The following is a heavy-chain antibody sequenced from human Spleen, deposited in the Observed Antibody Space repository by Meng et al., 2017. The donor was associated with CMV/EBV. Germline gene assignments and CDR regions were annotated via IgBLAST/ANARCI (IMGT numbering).Heavy chain of an antibody. CDR1: VFTLRGYY. CDR3: ARDLFPTANWFDP. Sequence: ASCVFTLRGYYESWISQAPGKGLEWVSYISSSGSTIYYADSVKGRFTISRDNGKNSLYLQMNSLRAEDTAVYYCARDLFPTANWFDPWGQGTLVTVSS. J-gene: IGHJ5*02. CDR2: ISSSGSTI. V-gene: IGHV3-11*01. D-gene: IGHD2-21*02.